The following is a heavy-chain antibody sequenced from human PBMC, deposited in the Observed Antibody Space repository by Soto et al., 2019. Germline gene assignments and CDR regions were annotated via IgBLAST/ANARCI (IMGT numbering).Heavy chain of an antibody. CDR3: ASSSNKGEDDSSEYWFDP. V-gene: IGHV4-31*03. D-gene: IGHD3-22*01. J-gene: IGHJ5*02. CDR2: IYYSGST. CDR1: GGSISSGGYY. Sequence: QVQLQESGPGLVKPSQTLSLTCTVSGGSISSGGYYWSWIRQHPGKGLEWIGYIYYSGSTYYNPSLKSRVTISVDTAKNQLSLKLSSVTAADPAVYYCASSSNKGEDDSSEYWFDPWGQGTLVTVSS.